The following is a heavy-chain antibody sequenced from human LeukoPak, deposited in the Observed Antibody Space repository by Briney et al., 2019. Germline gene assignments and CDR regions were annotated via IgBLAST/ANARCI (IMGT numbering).Heavy chain of an antibody. J-gene: IGHJ3*02. CDR1: GGSFSGYY. CDR3: ARGSPGTDAFDI. CDR2: INHSGST. Sequence: DPSETLSLTCAVYGGSFSGYYWSWIRQPPGKGLEWIGEINHSGSTNYNPSLKSRVTISVDTSKNQFSLKLSSVTAADTAVYYCARGSPGTDAFDIWGQGTMGTVSS. V-gene: IGHV4-34*01. D-gene: IGHD1-1*01.